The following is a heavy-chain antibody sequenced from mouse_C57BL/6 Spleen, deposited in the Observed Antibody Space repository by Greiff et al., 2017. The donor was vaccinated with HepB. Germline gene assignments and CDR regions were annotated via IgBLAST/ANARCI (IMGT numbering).Heavy chain of an antibody. V-gene: IGHV1-82*01. J-gene: IGHJ2*01. D-gene: IGHD1-1*01. CDR3: ARGGDGSYDFDY. CDR1: GYAFSSSW. CDR2: IYPGDGDT. Sequence: VQLQQSGPELVKPGASVKISCKASGYAFSSSWMNWVKQRPGKGLEWIGRIYPGDGDTNYNGKFKGKATLTADKSSSTAYMQLSSLTSEDSAVYGWARGGDGSYDFDYWGQGTTLTVAS.